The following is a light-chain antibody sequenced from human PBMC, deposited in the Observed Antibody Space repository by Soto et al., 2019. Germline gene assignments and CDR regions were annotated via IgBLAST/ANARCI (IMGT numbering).Light chain of an antibody. Sequence: IVLTQCPGTLSLSPGERATLSCRASQSVSSSYLAWYQQKPGQAPRLLIYGASSRATGIPDRFSGSGSGTDFTLTIRRLEPEDIAVYYCQQYGSSPRTFGQGTKVDIK. CDR3: QQYGSSPRT. V-gene: IGKV3-20*01. CDR2: GAS. CDR1: QSVSSSY. J-gene: IGKJ1*01.